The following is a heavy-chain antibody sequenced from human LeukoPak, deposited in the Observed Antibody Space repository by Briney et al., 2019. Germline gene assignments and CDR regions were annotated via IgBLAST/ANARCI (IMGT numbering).Heavy chain of an antibody. CDR3: AKIISGGNVQDAFDI. V-gene: IGHV3-38-3*01. D-gene: IGHD3-16*01. CDR2: ISGGST. Sequence: GGSLRLSCAASGFTVSSNEMSWVRQAPGKGLEWVSSISGGSTYYADSRKGRFTISRDNSKNTLYLQMNSLRAEDTAVYYCAKIISGGNVQDAFDIWGQGTMVTVSS. J-gene: IGHJ3*02. CDR1: GFTVSSNE.